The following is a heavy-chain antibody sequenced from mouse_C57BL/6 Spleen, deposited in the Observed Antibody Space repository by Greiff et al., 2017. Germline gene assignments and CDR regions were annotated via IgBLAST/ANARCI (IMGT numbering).Heavy chain of an antibody. CDR3: TITFAY. CDR1: GYTFTDYE. CDR2: IDPETGGT. J-gene: IGHJ3*01. V-gene: IGHV1-15*01. Sequence: VKLMESGAELVRPGASVTLSCKASGYTFTDYEMHWVKQTPVHGLEWIGAIDPETGGTAYNQKFKGKAILTADKSSSTAYMELRSLTSEDSAVYYCTITFAYWGQGTLVTVSA.